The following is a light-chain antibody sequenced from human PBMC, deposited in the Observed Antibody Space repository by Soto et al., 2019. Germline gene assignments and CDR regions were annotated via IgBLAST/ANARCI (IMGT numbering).Light chain of an antibody. J-gene: IGKJ5*01. V-gene: IGKV1-33*01. CDR1: QDIGNY. Sequence: DNQMTQYPYSLSASVGDRVTITCQASQDIGNYLNWYQQRPGKAPKLLIHDASSWDTGVPSRFSGSGSGTDFTFTISSLQSEDIATYYCQQYYNVPITFGQGTLLEI. CDR2: DAS. CDR3: QQYYNVPIT.